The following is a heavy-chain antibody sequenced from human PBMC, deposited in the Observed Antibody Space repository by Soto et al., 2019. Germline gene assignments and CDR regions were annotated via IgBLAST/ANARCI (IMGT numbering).Heavy chain of an antibody. D-gene: IGHD2-15*01. J-gene: IGHJ6*02. CDR2: ISGSGGST. Sequence: VQLLESGGGLVQPGGSLRLSCAASGFTFSSYAMSWVRQAPGKGLEWVSAISGSGGSTYYADSVKGRFTISRDNSKNTLYLQMNSLRAEDTAVYYCAKDPCGSSGGSCHYGMDVWGQGTTVTVSS. CDR1: GFTFSSYA. V-gene: IGHV3-23*01. CDR3: AKDPCGSSGGSCHYGMDV.